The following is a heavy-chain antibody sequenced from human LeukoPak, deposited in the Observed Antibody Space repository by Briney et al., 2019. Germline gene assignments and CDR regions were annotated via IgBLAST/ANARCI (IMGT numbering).Heavy chain of an antibody. CDR3: ARGIAVAYFDF. Sequence: PGGSLRLSCAASGFTFNTYHMTWVRQAPGEGLEWLSYITASGSAIYYADSVQGRFTISRDNARNSLYLQMYSLRAEDTAVYYCARGIAVAYFDFWGQGTLVTVSS. J-gene: IGHJ4*02. CDR1: GFTFNTYH. CDR2: ITASGSAI. D-gene: IGHD6-19*01. V-gene: IGHV3-48*01.